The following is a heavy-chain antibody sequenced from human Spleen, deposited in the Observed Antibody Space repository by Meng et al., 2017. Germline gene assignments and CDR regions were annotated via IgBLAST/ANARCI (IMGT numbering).Heavy chain of an antibody. V-gene: IGHV1-18*01. CDR1: GYTFTSYG. CDR3: ARVPFRYYYDSSGYCDY. CDR2: ISAYNGNT. J-gene: IGHJ4*02. Sequence: ASVKVSCKASGYTFTSYGISWVRQAPGQGLEWMGWISAYNGNTNYAQKLQGRVTMTTDTSTSTAYMELRSLRSDDTAVYYCARVPFRYYYDSSGYCDYWGQGTLVTVSS. D-gene: IGHD3-22*01.